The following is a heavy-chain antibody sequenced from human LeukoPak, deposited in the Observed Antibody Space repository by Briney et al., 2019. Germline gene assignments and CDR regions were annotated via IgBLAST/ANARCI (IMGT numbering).Heavy chain of an antibody. J-gene: IGHJ5*02. Sequence: LGGSRGLSCVASGFYFSAYLMSWVRQAPGRGLEWVANIKQDGRQEFYLDSVKGRFTISRDNGNNSLYLHMSRLRVEDTAVYYCARDLKGFNLWGQGALVTVSS. V-gene: IGHV3-7*04. CDR1: GFYFSAYL. CDR3: ARDLKGFNL. CDR2: IKQDGRQE.